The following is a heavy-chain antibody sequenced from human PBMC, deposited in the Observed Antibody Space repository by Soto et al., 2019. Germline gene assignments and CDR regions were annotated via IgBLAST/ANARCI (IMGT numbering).Heavy chain of an antibody. CDR2: ISHDATNK. D-gene: IGHD3-22*01. J-gene: IGHJ4*02. CDR3: VGGLYFGDY. V-gene: IGHV3-30*03. CDR1: GFTFSNYG. Sequence: GGSLRLSCAASGFTFSNYGMHWVRQAPGKGLEWVAGISHDATNKFYADSVKGRFTISRDNSKKTLYLLLNSLRTEDTAVYYCVGGLYFGDYWGQGTLVTVSS.